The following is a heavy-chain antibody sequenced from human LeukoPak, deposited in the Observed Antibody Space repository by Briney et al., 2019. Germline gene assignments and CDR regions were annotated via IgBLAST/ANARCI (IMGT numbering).Heavy chain of an antibody. CDR2: IWYDGSNK. Sequence: GGSLRLSCAASGFTFSSYGMHWVRQAPGKGLEWVAVIWYDGSNKYYADSVKGRFTISRDNSKNTLYLQMNSLRAEDTAVYYCARDDWLQLLYLDYWGQGTLVTVSS. V-gene: IGHV3-33*01. CDR3: ARDDWLQLLYLDY. CDR1: GFTFSSYG. D-gene: IGHD5-24*01. J-gene: IGHJ4*02.